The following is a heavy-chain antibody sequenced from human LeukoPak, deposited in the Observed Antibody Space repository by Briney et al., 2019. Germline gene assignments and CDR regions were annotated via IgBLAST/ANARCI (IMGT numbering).Heavy chain of an antibody. CDR2: IHTSGST. J-gene: IGHJ4*02. Sequence: SETLSLTCTVSGGSMSSGSYYWKWIRQPAGKGLEWIGRIHTSGSTNYNPSLKSRVTISVDTSKNQFSLKLSSVTAADTAVYYCARDVVAAAGTWDYWGQGTLVTVSS. CDR3: ARDVVAAAGTWDY. CDR1: GGSMSSGSYY. V-gene: IGHV4-61*02. D-gene: IGHD6-13*01.